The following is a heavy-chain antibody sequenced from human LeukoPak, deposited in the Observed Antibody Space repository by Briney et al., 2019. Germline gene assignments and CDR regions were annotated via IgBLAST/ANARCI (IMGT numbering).Heavy chain of an antibody. CDR3: AKGGYCSSTICSPPPFDP. CDR1: RFTFSSYA. D-gene: IGHD2-2*01. CDR2: ISSSGDST. J-gene: IGHJ5*02. Sequence: GGSLRLSCAASRFTFSSYAMNWVRQPPGKGLEWVSTISSSGDSTNYADSVKGRFTISRDNSKNTLYLQMNSLRAEDTAVYYCAKGGYCSSTICSPPPFDPWGQGTLVTVSS. V-gene: IGHV3-23*01.